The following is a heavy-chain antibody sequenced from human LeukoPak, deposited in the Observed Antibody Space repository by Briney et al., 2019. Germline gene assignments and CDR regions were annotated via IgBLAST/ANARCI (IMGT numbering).Heavy chain of an antibody. CDR1: GFTFSSYA. CDR3: AKDRGGSGWYVGDLDC. V-gene: IGHV3-23*01. D-gene: IGHD6-19*01. Sequence: GGSLRLSCAASGFTFSSYAMSWVRQAPGKGLEWVSAISGSGGSTYYADSVKGRFTISRDNSKNTLYLQMNSLRAEDTAVYYCAKDRGGSGWYVGDLDCWGQGTLVTVSS. J-gene: IGHJ4*02. CDR2: ISGSGGST.